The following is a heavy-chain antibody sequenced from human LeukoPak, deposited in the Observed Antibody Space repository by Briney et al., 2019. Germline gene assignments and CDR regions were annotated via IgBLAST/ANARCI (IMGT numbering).Heavy chain of an antibody. CDR2: IIPILGIA. V-gene: IGHV1-69*04. CDR1: GGTFSSYA. Sequence: EASVKVSCKASGGTFSSYAISWVRQAPGQGLEWMGRIIPILGIANYAQKFQGRVTITADKSTSTAYMELSSLRSEDTAVYYCARGSSSGWYALAAFDIWGQGTMVTVSS. J-gene: IGHJ3*02. D-gene: IGHD6-19*01. CDR3: ARGSSSGWYALAAFDI.